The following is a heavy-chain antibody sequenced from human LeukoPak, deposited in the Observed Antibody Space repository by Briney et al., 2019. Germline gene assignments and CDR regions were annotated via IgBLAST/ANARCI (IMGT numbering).Heavy chain of an antibody. CDR3: TRGTSSGFDY. V-gene: IGHV3-73*01. D-gene: IGHD6-19*01. CDR2: VRSKANNHAT. CDR1: GFIFSGSA. J-gene: IGHJ4*02. Sequence: GGSLRLSRAASGFIFSGSAMHWVRQASGKGLEWVGRVRSKANNHATTYAAALKGRFNISRDDSKNTIYLEMNSLKAEDTAVYYCTRGTSSGFDYWGRGTLVTVSS.